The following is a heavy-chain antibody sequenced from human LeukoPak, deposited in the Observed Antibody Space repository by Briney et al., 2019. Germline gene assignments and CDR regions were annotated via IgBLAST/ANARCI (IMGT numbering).Heavy chain of an antibody. CDR1: GGSISSGGYS. V-gene: IGHV4-30-2*01. CDR2: IYHSGST. J-gene: IGHJ5*02. D-gene: IGHD2-15*01. CDR3: ARDRVLGYYSGGSCYSGWFDP. Sequence: SETLSLTCAVSGGSISSGGYSWSWIRQPPGKGLEWIGYIYHSGSTYYNPSLKSRVTISVDRSKNQFSLKLSSVTAADTGVYYCARDRVLGYYSGGSCYSGWFDPWGQGTLVTVSS.